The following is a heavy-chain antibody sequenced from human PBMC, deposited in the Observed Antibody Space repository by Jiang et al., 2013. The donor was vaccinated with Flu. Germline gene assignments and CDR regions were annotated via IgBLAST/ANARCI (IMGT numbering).Heavy chain of an antibody. CDR2: IYYSGST. D-gene: IGHD1-26*01. J-gene: IGHJ4*02. Sequence: GSISSYYWSWIRQPPGKGLEWIGYIYYSGSTNYNPSLKSRVTISVDTSKNQFSLKLSSVTAADTAVYYCARYSGSYFFGIDYWGQGTLVTVSS. V-gene: IGHV4-59*01. CDR3: ARYSGSYFFGIDY. CDR1: GSISSYY.